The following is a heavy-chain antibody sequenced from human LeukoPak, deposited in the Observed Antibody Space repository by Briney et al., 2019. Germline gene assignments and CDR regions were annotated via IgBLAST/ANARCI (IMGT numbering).Heavy chain of an antibody. CDR1: GGSISGYY. CDR3: ARQDSKVGAYTGPYYFDY. D-gene: IGHD1-26*01. CDR2: IYTSGST. J-gene: IGHJ4*02. Sequence: SETLSLTCTVSGGSISGYYWNWIRQPAGKGLEWIGRIYTSGSTHDIPSLKSRVTMSVDTSNNQVSLKVSSVTAADTAVYYCARQDSKVGAYTGPYYFDYWGQGTLVTVSS. V-gene: IGHV4-4*07.